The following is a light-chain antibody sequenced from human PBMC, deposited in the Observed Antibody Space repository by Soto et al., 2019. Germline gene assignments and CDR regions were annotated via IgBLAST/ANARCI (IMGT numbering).Light chain of an antibody. J-gene: IGKJ4*01. CDR3: QQFGLSPT. CDR2: GAS. V-gene: IGKV3-20*01. Sequence: DIVLTQSPGTLSLSPGERATLSCRASQTISSTFLAWYRQRPGQAPRLLIYGASSRATGIPDRFSASGSGTDFTLTISRLEPEDFAVYYCQQFGLSPTFGGGTKVEI. CDR1: QTISSTF.